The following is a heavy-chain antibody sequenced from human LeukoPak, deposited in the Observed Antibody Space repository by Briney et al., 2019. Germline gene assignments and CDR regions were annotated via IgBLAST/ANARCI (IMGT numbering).Heavy chain of an antibody. D-gene: IGHD6-6*01. CDR1: GFTFSHYG. Sequence: GGSLRLSRAASGFTFSHYGMGWVRQAPGKGLEWVSAISGSSGSTDYADSVKGRFTISRDNSKNTLHLQMNSLRAEDTAVYYCAKALSSITARAWDYWGQGTLVTVSS. J-gene: IGHJ4*02. CDR2: ISGSSGST. V-gene: IGHV3-23*01. CDR3: AKALSSITARAWDY.